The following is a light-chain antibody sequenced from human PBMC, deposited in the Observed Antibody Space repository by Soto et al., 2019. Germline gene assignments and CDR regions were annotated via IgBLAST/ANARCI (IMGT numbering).Light chain of an antibody. V-gene: IGKV4-1*01. CDR1: QSVLYSSNNKNY. J-gene: IGKJ2*01. Sequence: DIVMTQSPDSLAVSLGERATINCKSSQSVLYSSNNKNYLAWYQQKPGQPPKLLIYWASTRESGVPDRFSGSGSGTDFTLTISSLQAEDVAVYYCQQYYSTPRTFCHGTKLEIK. CDR3: QQYYSTPRT. CDR2: WAS.